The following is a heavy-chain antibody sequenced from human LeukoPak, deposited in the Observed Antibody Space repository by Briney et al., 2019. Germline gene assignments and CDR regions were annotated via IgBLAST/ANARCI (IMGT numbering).Heavy chain of an antibody. CDR2: FDLEDGEA. CDR1: GSTLSELS. Sequence: SVKVSCKVSGSTLSELSLHWVRQAPGKGLEWMGGFDLEDGEAIYAQKFQGRVTMTEDTPTDTAYMELSSLRSEDTAVYYCATEGTDYFDTRGHYHFYIDVWGKGTTVTVSS. V-gene: IGHV1-24*01. CDR3: ATEGTDYFDTRGHYHFYIDV. J-gene: IGHJ6*03. D-gene: IGHD3-22*01.